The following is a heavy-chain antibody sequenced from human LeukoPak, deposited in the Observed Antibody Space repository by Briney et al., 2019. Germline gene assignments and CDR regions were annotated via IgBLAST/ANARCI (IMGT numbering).Heavy chain of an antibody. D-gene: IGHD1-26*01. CDR3: ARLVGATGAEYFQH. CDR2: IYIDDNT. CDR1: GFTVSSNY. Sequence: PGGSLRLSCAASGFTVSSNYMSWVRQAPGKGLEWVSVIYIDDNTYYADSVKGRFTISRDNSKNTLYLQMNSLRAEDTAVYYCARLVGATGAEYFQHWGQGTLVTVSS. V-gene: IGHV3-53*01. J-gene: IGHJ1*01.